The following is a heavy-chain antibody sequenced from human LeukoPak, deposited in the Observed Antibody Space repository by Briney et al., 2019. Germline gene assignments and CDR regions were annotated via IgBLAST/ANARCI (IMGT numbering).Heavy chain of an antibody. V-gene: IGHV3-21*01. J-gene: IGHJ6*02. CDR2: ISSSSYI. D-gene: IGHD2-15*01. CDR3: AREEDIVVVVATAYYGMDV. CDR1: GFTFSSYS. Sequence: GGSLRLSCAASGFTFSSYSMNWVRQAPGKGLEWVSSISSSSYIYYADSVKGRFTISRDNAKNSLYLQMNSLRAEDTAVYYCAREEDIVVVVATAYYGMDVWGQGTTVTVSS.